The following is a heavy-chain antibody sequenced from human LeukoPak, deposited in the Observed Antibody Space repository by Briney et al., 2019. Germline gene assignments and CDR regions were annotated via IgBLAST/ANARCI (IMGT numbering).Heavy chain of an antibody. CDR2: IRYDESNK. CDR1: GFTFSNYG. CDR3: AKRYAAAGTLDY. J-gene: IGHJ4*02. Sequence: GGSLRPSCAASGFTFSNYGMHWVRQAPGKGLEWVAFIRYDESNKYYADSVKGRFTISRDNSKNTLYLQMNILRAEDTAVYYCAKRYAAAGTLDYWDQGTLVTVSS. V-gene: IGHV3-30*02. D-gene: IGHD6-13*01.